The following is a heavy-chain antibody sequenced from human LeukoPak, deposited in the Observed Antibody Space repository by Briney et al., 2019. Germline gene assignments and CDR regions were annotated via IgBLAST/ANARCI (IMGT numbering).Heavy chain of an antibody. D-gene: IGHD6-13*01. CDR1: VFTFSTYS. CDR3: AKDLGYAAGIDY. J-gene: IGHJ4*02. V-gene: IGHV3-21*01. CDR2: ISSSSSYI. Sequence: GGSLRLSCAASVFTFSTYSMNWIRQAPGKGLEWVSSISSSSSYIYYADSVKGRFTISRDNAKNSLYLQMNSLRAEDTAVYYCAKDLGYAAGIDYWGQGTLVTVSS.